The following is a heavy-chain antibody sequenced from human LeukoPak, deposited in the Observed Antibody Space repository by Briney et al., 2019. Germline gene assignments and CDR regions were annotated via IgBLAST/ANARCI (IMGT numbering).Heavy chain of an antibody. CDR2: ISYDGDNE. D-gene: IGHD3-16*01. CDR1: GFTFSNFA. J-gene: IGHJ6*02. V-gene: IGHV3-30-3*01. Sequence: GGSLRLSCAASGFTFSNFAMHWVRQAPGKGLEWVAVISYDGDNEYYADSVKGQFTISRDNSKDRLYLQMDSLRPEDTAMYYCARVRGGRSWYYYGMDVWGRGTTVTVSS. CDR3: ARVRGGRSWYYYGMDV.